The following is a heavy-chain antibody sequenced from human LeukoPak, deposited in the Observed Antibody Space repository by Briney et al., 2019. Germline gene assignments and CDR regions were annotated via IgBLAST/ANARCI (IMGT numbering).Heavy chain of an antibody. CDR2: INPNSGGT. D-gene: IGHD3-3*01. CDR3: ARETYYDFWSGLALAYGMDV. V-gene: IGHV1-2*02. J-gene: IGHJ6*02. Sequence: EASVKVSCKASGYTFTGYYMHWVRQAPGQGLEWMGWINPNSGGTNYAQKFQGRVTMTRDTSISTAYMELSRLRSDDTAVYYCARETYYDFWSGLALAYGMDVWGQGTTVTVSS. CDR1: GYTFTGYY.